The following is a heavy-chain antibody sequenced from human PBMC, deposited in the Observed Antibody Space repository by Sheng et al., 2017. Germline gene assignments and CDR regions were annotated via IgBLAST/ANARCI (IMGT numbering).Heavy chain of an antibody. CDR1: GGTFSSYA. V-gene: IGHV1-69*04. CDR3: ADHSSGSSASGYYYYMDV. J-gene: IGHJ6*03. CDR2: IIPILGIA. Sequence: QVQLVQSGAEVKKPGSSVKVSCKASGGTFSSYAISWVRQAPGQGLEWMGGIIPILGIANYAQKFQGRVTITADKSTSTAYMELSSLRSEDTAVYYCADHSSGSSASGYYYYMDVWGKGTTVTVSS. D-gene: IGHD1-26*01.